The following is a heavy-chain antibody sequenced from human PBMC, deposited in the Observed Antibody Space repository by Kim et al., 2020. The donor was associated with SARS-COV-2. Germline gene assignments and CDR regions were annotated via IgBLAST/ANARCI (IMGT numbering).Heavy chain of an antibody. V-gene: IGHV1-46*01. Sequence: ASVKVSCKASGYTFTSYYMHWVRQAPGQGLEWMGIINPSGGSTSYAQKFQGRVTMTRDTSTSTVYMELSSLRSEDTAVYYCASIGAVAGPPGYWGQGTLVTVSS. CDR3: ASIGAVAGPPGY. J-gene: IGHJ4*02. CDR2: INPSGGST. CDR1: GYTFTSYY. D-gene: IGHD6-19*01.